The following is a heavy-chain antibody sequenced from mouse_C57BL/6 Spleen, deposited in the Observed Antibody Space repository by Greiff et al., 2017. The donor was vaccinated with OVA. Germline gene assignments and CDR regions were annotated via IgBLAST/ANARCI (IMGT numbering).Heavy chain of an antibody. V-gene: IGHV2-2*01. CDR3: ARNENYDDYFDY. D-gene: IGHD2-3*01. CDR1: GFSLTSYG. J-gene: IGHJ2*01. Sequence: VQLQQSGPGLVQPSQSLSITCTVSGFSLTSYGVHWVRQSPGKGLEWLGVIWSGGSTDYNAAFISRLSISKDNSKSQVFFKMNSLHADDTAIYYCARNENYDDYFDYWGQGTTLTVSS. CDR2: IWSGGST.